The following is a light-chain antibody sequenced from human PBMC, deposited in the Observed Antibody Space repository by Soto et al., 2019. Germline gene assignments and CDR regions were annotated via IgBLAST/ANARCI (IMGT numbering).Light chain of an antibody. V-gene: IGKV3-20*01. Sequence: ELVLTQSPGTLSLSPGERATLSCRASQGVSSSYLAWYQQKPGQAPRLLIYGASGMATGIPDRFSGSGSGTDFTLTISRLEPEDVAVYYCQQYGSSPMYTFGQGTKLEIK. CDR1: QGVSSSY. CDR2: GAS. J-gene: IGKJ2*01. CDR3: QQYGSSPMYT.